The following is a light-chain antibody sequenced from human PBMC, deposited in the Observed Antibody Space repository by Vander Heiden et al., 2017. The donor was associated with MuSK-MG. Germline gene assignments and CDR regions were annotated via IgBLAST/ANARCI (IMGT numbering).Light chain of an antibody. J-gene: IGLJ2*01. Sequence: SYELSQPPSMSVSPGQTARITCSGDALPNQYTYWYQQRPGRAPVLVIYKDSERPSGIPERFSGSSSGTTVTLTISGVQAEDEADYYWQSPDYSGSYVVFGGGTKLTVL. CDR3: QSPDYSGSYVV. CDR1: ALPNQY. CDR2: KDS. V-gene: IGLV3-25*03.